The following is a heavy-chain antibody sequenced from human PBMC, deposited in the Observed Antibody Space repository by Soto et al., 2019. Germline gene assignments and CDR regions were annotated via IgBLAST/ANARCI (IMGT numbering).Heavy chain of an antibody. Sequence: QVQLQESGPGLVKPSQTLSLTCTVSGGSISSGDYYWSWIRQPPGKGLEWIGYIYYSGSTYYNPSLKSRVTISVDTSKNQFSLKLSSVTAADTAVYYCARASITMVRGGGWFDPWGQGTLVTVSS. CDR2: IYYSGST. CDR1: GGSISSGDYY. J-gene: IGHJ5*02. CDR3: ARASITMVRGGGWFDP. D-gene: IGHD3-10*01. V-gene: IGHV4-30-4*01.